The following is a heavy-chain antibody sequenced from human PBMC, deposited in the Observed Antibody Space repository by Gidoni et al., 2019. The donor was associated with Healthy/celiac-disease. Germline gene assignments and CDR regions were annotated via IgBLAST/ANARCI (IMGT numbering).Heavy chain of an antibody. J-gene: IGHJ4*02. Sequence: EVQLLEAGGGLVQPAGSLSPSCAASGFTFSSYAMSWVRQAPGKGLEWVSAISGSGGSTYYADSVKGRFTISRDNSKNTLYLQMNSLRAEDTAVYYCAKDLLSSGWYSGYWGQGTLVTVSS. D-gene: IGHD6-19*01. V-gene: IGHV3-23*01. CDR1: GFTFSSYA. CDR3: AKDLLSSGWYSGY. CDR2: ISGSGGST.